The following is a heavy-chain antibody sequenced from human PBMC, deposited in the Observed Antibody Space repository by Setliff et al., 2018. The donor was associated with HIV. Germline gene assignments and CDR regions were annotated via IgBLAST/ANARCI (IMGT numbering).Heavy chain of an antibody. CDR2: INTKSGYT. Sequence: GASVKVSCKATGYIFATYGISWVRQAPGQGLEWMGWINTKSGYTKYVQTFEGRITMTTDTSTRTAYMEMRGLTYDDTAVYYCARASGGNFVENGFDIWGQGTMVTVSS. D-gene: IGHD1-26*01. CDR1: GYIFATYG. CDR3: ARASGGNFVENGFDI. V-gene: IGHV1-18*01. J-gene: IGHJ3*02.